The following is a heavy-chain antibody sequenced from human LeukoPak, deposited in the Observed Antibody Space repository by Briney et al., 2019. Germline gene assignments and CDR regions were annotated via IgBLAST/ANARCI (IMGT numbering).Heavy chain of an antibody. Sequence: GGSLRLSCAASGFIFSSYTMNWVRQAPGKGLEWVSVKGRFTISRDNAKNSLYLQMNSLRAEDTALYYCAKRTGSSYWYFDLWGRGTLVTVSS. J-gene: IGHJ2*01. D-gene: IGHD3/OR15-3a*01. CDR1: GFIFSSYT. V-gene: IGHV3-48*01. CDR3: AKRTGSSYWYFDL.